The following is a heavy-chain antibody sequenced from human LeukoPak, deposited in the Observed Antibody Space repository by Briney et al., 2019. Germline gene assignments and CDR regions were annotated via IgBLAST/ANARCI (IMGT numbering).Heavy chain of an antibody. J-gene: IGHJ6*02. CDR2: INPNSGGT. D-gene: IGHD6-13*01. CDR1: GYTFTGYY. V-gene: IGHV1-2*02. Sequence: ASVKVSRKASGYTFTGYYMHWVRQAPGQGLEWMGWINPNSGGTNYAQKFQGRVTMTRDTSISTAYMELSRLRSDDTAVYYCAREAMAIAAAGNYYYYGMDVWGQGTTVTVSS. CDR3: AREAMAIAAAGNYYYYGMDV.